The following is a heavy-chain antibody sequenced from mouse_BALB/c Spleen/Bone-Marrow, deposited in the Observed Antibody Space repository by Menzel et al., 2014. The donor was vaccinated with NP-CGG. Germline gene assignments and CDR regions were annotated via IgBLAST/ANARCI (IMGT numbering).Heavy chain of an antibody. V-gene: IGHV1-14*01. Sequence: VQLQQSGPDLVKPGASVKMSCKASGYTFTSYVIHWVKQKPGQGLEWIGYIHPYNDGTRYNEKFKGKATLTSDKSSSTAYMELSSLTSEDSAVYYCARPYYYDSSHYFAMDYWGQGTSVTVSS. CDR3: ARPYYYDSSHYFAMDY. CDR1: GYTFTSYV. D-gene: IGHD1-1*01. J-gene: IGHJ4*01. CDR2: IHPYNDGT.